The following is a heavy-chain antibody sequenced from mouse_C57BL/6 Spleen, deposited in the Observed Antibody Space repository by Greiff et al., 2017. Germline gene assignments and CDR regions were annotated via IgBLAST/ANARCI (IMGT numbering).Heavy chain of an antibody. V-gene: IGHV6-3*01. CDR3: TRALYDYCWAMDY. CDR2: IRLKSDNYAT. CDR1: GFTFSNYW. Sequence: EVHLVESGGGLVQPGGSMKLSCVSSGFTFSNYWMNWVRPSPEKGLEWVAQIRLKSDNYATHYAESVKGRFTISRDDSKSSVYLQMNNLGAENTGIYYSTRALYDYCWAMDYWGQGTSVTVS. D-gene: IGHD2-4*01. J-gene: IGHJ4*01.